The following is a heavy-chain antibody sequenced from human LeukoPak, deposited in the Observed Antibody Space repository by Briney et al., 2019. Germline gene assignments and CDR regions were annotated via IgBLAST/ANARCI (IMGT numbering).Heavy chain of an antibody. Sequence: TQTLSLTCTVSGASIRSYYCRWIRQPPGKGLDYIVSFYDVVSTKYDSSLTIRFTFSVVTSNNQFSLKMTSVTATDTAFYYCARFSQGVFGWFDPWGQGTLVIVSS. CDR3: ARFSQGVFGWFDP. J-gene: IGHJ5*02. V-gene: IGHV4-59*01. D-gene: IGHD3-10*01. CDR2: FYDVVST. CDR1: GASIRSYY.